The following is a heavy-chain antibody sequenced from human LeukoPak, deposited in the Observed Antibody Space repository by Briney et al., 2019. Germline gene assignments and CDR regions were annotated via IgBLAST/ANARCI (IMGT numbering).Heavy chain of an antibody. CDR1: GFTFSSYG. CDR2: ISHDGNYG. Sequence: GGSLRLSCAASGFTFSSYGMHWVRQAPGKGLEWVAAISHDGNYGYYADSVKGRFTVSRDNSKNTLYLQMNSLRAEDTAVYYCATLGGSSSWYFQYFHHWGQGTLVTVSS. D-gene: IGHD6-13*01. J-gene: IGHJ1*01. CDR3: ATLGGSSSWYFQYFHH. V-gene: IGHV3-30*03.